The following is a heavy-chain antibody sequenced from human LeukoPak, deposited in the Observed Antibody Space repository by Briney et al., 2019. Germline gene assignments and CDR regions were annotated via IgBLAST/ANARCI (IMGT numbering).Heavy chain of an antibody. CDR3: AVKEYGSGSYYNAHRMGY. D-gene: IGHD3-10*01. J-gene: IGHJ4*02. CDR1: GFTFSNYA. V-gene: IGHV3-23*01. Sequence: GGSLRLSCAASGFTFSNYAMSWVRQAPGKGLEWVSAISGSGGSTYYADSVKGRFTISRDNSKNTLYLQMNSLRAEDTAVYYCAVKEYGSGSYYNAHRMGYWGQGTLVTVSS. CDR2: ISGSGGST.